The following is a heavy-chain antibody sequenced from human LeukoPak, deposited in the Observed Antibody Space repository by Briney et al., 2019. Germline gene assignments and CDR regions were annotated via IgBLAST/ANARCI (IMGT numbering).Heavy chain of an antibody. J-gene: IGHJ4*02. CDR1: GYTFTSYD. CDR2: ISDYNGNT. V-gene: IGHV1-18*01. CDR3: ARAGSRGWYDY. Sequence: ASVKVSCKASGYTFTSYDISWVRQAPGQGLEWMGWISDYNGNTNYAQNLQGRVTMTTDTSTSTAYMELRSLRSDDTAVYYCARAGSRGWYDYWGQGTLVTVSS. D-gene: IGHD6-19*01.